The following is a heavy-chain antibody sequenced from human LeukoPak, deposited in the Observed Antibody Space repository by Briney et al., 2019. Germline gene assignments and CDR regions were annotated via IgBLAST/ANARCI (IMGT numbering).Heavy chain of an antibody. J-gene: IGHJ6*03. V-gene: IGHV3-43*02. CDR2: ISGDGGST. CDR3: AKDRRTYYYYYMDV. D-gene: IGHD1-7*01. CDR1: GFTFDDYA. Sequence: PGGSLRLSCAASGFTFDDYAMHWVRQAPGKGLEWVSLISGDGGSTYYADSARGRFTISRDNSKNSLYLQMTSLRTEDTALYYCAKDRRTYYYYYMDVWGKGTTVTVSS.